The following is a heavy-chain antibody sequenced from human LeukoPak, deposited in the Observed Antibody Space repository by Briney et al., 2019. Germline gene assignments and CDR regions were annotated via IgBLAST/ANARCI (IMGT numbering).Heavy chain of an antibody. CDR3: GDLGSAGTDH. CDR2: IRNKANGYTT. J-gene: IGHJ4*02. CDR1: GFTFSPHY. Sequence: PGGPAILPCGASGFTFSPHYMDWVRQYPAQQLERVGLIRNKANGYTTIYAASVKGRFTISRDDSKNSVYLQMDSLKTEDTAVYYCGDLGSAGTDHWGQGTLVTVSS. D-gene: IGHD3-10*01. V-gene: IGHV3-72*01.